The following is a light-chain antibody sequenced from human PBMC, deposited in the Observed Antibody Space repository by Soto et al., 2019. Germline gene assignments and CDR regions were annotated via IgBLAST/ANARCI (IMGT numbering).Light chain of an antibody. CDR2: DAS. CDR3: QQYINSPWT. J-gene: IGKJ1*01. Sequence: DIQMTQSPSTLSASVGDGITITCRASQSIVRWLAWYQQKPGKAPKLLIFDASSLESGVPSRFSGSGSGTDFTLTIRSLQPDDFATYYCQQYINSPWTFGQGTKVEIK. V-gene: IGKV1-5*01. CDR1: QSIVRW.